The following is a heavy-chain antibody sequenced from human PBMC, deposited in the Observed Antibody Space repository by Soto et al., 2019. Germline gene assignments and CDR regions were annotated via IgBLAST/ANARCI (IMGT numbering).Heavy chain of an antibody. J-gene: IGHJ6*02. Sequence: QLLESGPGLVKPSQTLSLTCTVSGGSISSCGYYWSWIRQHPGKCLEWIGYIYYSGRTYNNPSLNSRVTITVDTSKHKCSLKVSSVTAAYTAVYYYARGLEGPSHYGMDVWGQGTTVTVSS. CDR2: IYYSGRT. V-gene: IGHV4-31*03. D-gene: IGHD3-3*01. CDR3: ARGLEGPSHYGMDV. CDR1: GGSISSCGYY.